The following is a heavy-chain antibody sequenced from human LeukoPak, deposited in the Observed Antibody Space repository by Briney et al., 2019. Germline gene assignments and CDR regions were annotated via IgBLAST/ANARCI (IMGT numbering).Heavy chain of an antibody. CDR1: GGSISSNSYY. CDR3: ARRGYHILSGYHPDV. J-gene: IGHJ6*04. D-gene: IGHD3-9*01. CDR2: IYYAGST. V-gene: IGHV4-39*01. Sequence: PSETLSLTCTVSGGSISSNSYYWGWIRQPPGKGREWIGTIYYAGSTYYNPSLKSRVTISVDTSKNQLSLKLSSVTAADTAVYYCARRGYHILSGYHPDVWGKGTTVTVSS.